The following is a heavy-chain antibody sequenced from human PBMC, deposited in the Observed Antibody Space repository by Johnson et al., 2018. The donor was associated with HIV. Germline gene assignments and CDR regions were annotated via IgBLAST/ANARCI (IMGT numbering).Heavy chain of an antibody. J-gene: IGHJ3*02. CDR2: ISGRGGST. Sequence: VQLVESGGGVVQPGTSLRLSCAASGFTFSSYAMSWVRQAPGPGLEWVSAISGRGGSTYYAHSVKGRFTISRDNSKNTLYLQRNSLRAEDTAVYYFAKSPRFTIFGSDAFDIWGQGTMVTVSS. CDR3: AKSPRFTIFGSDAFDI. CDR1: GFTFSSYA. D-gene: IGHD3-3*01. V-gene: IGHV3-23*04.